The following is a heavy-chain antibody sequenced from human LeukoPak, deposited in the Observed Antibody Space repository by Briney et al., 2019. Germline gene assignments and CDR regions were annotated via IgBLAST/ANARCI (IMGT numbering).Heavy chain of an antibody. CDR2: VYYSGST. J-gene: IGHJ2*01. CDR3: ARLHDYGGKNFDL. Sequence: SETLSLTCTVSGGSISSFYWSWIRQPPGKGLEWIGYVYYSGSTNYNPSLKSRVIISVDTSKNQFSLKGSSVTSADTAVYYCARLHDYGGKNFDLWGRGTLVTVSS. V-gene: IGHV4-59*01. D-gene: IGHD4-23*01. CDR1: GGSISSFY.